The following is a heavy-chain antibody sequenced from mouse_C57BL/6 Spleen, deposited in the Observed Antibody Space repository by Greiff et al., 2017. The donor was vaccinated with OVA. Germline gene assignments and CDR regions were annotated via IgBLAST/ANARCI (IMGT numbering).Heavy chain of an antibody. V-gene: IGHV1-80*01. CDR1: GYAFSSYW. CDR2: IYPGDGDT. CDR3: ARRSYYSKGDYFDY. Sequence: QVHVKQSGAELVKPGASVKISCKASGYAFSSYWMNWVKQRPGKGLEWIGQIYPGDGDTNYNGKFKGKATLTADKSSSTAYMQLSSLTSEDSAVYFCARRSYYSKGDYFDYWGQGTTLTVSS. J-gene: IGHJ2*01. D-gene: IGHD2-5*01.